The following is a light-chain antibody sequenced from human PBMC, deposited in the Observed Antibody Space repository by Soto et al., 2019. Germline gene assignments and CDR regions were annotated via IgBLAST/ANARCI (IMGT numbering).Light chain of an antibody. J-gene: IGKJ1*01. V-gene: IGKV1-5*01. CDR2: DAS. CDR1: QSISSW. CDR3: QQYNSYSRT. Sequence: DIQLTQSPSFLSASVGDRVTITCRASQSISSWLAWYQQKPGKAPKLLIYDASSLESGVPSRFSGSGSGTEFTLTISSLQPDDFATYYCQQYNSYSRTFGQGTKVDIK.